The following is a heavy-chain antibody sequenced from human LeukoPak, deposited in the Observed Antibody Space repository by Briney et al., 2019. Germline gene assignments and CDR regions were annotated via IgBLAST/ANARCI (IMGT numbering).Heavy chain of an antibody. CDR1: GYTFTGYY. Sequence: ASVKVSCKASGYTFTGYYMHWVRQAPGQGLEWMGWINPNSGGTNYAQKFQGRVTMTRDTSISTAYMELSRLRSDDTAVYYCPRIRPSSTTYFDYWGQETLVTVSS. D-gene: IGHD2/OR15-2a*01. CDR3: PRIRPSSTTYFDY. J-gene: IGHJ4*01. CDR2: INPNSGGT. V-gene: IGHV1-2*02.